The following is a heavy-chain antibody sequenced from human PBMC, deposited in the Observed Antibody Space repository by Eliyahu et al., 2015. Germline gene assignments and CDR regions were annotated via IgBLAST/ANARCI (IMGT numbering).Heavy chain of an antibody. CDR3: ARRYDSDPYFYYAFDI. V-gene: IGHV5-51*01. Sequence: EVQLVQSGAEVKKSGESLKISCKGSGYSFTXYWIGWVRQMPGKGLEWMGLIYPGDSDTTYSPSFQGQVSTSADKSISTAYLHWSSLEASDTAMYYCARRYDSDPYFYYAFDIWGPGTMVTVSS. J-gene: IGHJ3*02. CDR1: GYSFTXYW. D-gene: IGHD3-22*01. CDR2: IYPGDSDT.